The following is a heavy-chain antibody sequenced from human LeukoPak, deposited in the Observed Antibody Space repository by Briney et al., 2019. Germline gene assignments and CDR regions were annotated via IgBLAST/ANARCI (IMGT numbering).Heavy chain of an antibody. CDR1: GGSFSGYY. D-gene: IGHD6-13*01. Sequence: SETLSLTCAVYGGSFSGYYWSWIRQPPGKGLEWIGEINHSGSTNYNPSLKSRVTISVDTSKNQFSLKLSSVTAADTAVYYCARGFTSAGTLYYYYYYMDVWGKGTTVTVSS. CDR2: INHSGST. V-gene: IGHV4-34*01. J-gene: IGHJ6*03. CDR3: ARGFTSAGTLYYYYYYMDV.